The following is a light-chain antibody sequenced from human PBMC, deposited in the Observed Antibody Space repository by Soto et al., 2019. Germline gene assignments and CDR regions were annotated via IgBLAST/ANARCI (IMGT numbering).Light chain of an antibody. CDR2: GAS. Sequence: EIVLTQSPGTLSLSPGERATLSCRASQSVSSSYLAWYQQKPGQAPRLLIYGASSRATGIPDRFSGSGSGTEFPLNISRLEPEDFAVYYCQQYGSSPHTFGQGTKLEIK. J-gene: IGKJ2*01. CDR1: QSVSSSY. V-gene: IGKV3-20*01. CDR3: QQYGSSPHT.